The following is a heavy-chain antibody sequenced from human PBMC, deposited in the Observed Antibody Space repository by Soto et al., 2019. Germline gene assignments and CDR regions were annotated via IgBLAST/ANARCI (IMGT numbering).Heavy chain of an antibody. CDR2: INSDGSST. V-gene: IGHV3-74*01. Sequence: GGSLRLSWAASGFTFSRYWMHWVRQAPGKGQVWVSRINSDGSSTSYADSVKGRFTISRDNAKNTLYLQMNSLRGEDTAVYYCAREDNNYYDSSGYHLGYDYWGQGTLVTVSS. J-gene: IGHJ4*02. CDR3: AREDNNYYDSSGYHLGYDY. CDR1: GFTFSRYW. D-gene: IGHD3-22*01.